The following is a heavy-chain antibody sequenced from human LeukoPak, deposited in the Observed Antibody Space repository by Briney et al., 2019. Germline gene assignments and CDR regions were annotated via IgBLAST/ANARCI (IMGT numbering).Heavy chain of an antibody. D-gene: IGHD3-10*01. V-gene: IGHV3-48*01. Sequence: GGSLRLSCTTSGFTFSTFSMNWVRQAPGKGLEWLSYISSNSRSIYYADSVKGRFTISRDNSKNTLYLQMNSLRAEDTAVYYCASTHYGSGSYYPLGSYCGMDVWGQGTTVTVSS. CDR3: ASTHYGSGSYYPLGSYCGMDV. CDR1: GFTFSTFS. CDR2: ISSNSRSI. J-gene: IGHJ6*02.